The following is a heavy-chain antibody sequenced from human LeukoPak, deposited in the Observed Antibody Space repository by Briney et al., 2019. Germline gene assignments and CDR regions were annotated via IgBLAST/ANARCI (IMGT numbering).Heavy chain of an antibody. Sequence: GGSLRLSCAASGFTFSSYVMHWVRQAPGKGLEWVAVIWFDGSNKYYADSVKGRFTISRDNSKNTLYLQMNSLRAEDTAVYYCARDQWGSSGWYTYFDYWGQGTLVTVSS. CDR1: GFTFSSYV. CDR3: ARDQWGSSGWYTYFDY. CDR2: IWFDGSNK. J-gene: IGHJ4*02. V-gene: IGHV3-33*01. D-gene: IGHD6-19*01.